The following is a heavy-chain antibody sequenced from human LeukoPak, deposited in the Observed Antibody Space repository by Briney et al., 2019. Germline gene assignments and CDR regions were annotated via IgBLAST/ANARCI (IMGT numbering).Heavy chain of an antibody. V-gene: IGHV3-21*01. CDR1: GFTFSSYS. CDR2: ISSSSSYI. D-gene: IGHD3-10*01. J-gene: IGHJ4*02. Sequence: GGSVRLSCAASGFTFSSYSMNWVRQAPGKGLEWVSSISSSSSYIYYADSVKGRFTISRDNAKNSLYLQMNSLRAEDTAVYQCERDHEGISPKLNYWGQGTVVTVSS. CDR3: ERDHEGISPKLNY.